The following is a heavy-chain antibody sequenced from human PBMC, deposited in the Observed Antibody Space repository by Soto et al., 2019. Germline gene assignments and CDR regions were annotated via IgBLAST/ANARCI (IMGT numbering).Heavy chain of an antibody. J-gene: IGHJ5*02. CDR2: IYYSGST. CDR1: GGFISSGGYY. V-gene: IGHV4-31*03. D-gene: IGHD3-10*01. Sequence: TLSLTCTVSGGFISSGGYYWSWIRQHPGKGLEWIGYIYYSGSTYYNPSLKSRVTISVDTSKNQFSLKLSSVTAADTAVYYCARARGFGELLFFWFDPWGQGTLVTVSS. CDR3: ARARGFGELLFFWFDP.